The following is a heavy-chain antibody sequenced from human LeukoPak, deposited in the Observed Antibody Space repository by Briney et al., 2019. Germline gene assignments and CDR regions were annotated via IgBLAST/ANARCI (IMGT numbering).Heavy chain of an antibody. CDR1: GYSISSGYH. CDR2: IYHSGNS. D-gene: IGHD6-13*01. CDR3: ARVDGAAGDYYMDV. Sequence: SETLSLTCTVSGYSISSGYHWGWIRQPPGKGLEWIGYIYHSGNSYYNPSLKSRVTISVDTSKNQFSLKLSSVTAADTAVYYCARVDGAAGDYYMDVWGKGTTVTVSS. J-gene: IGHJ6*03. V-gene: IGHV4-38-2*02.